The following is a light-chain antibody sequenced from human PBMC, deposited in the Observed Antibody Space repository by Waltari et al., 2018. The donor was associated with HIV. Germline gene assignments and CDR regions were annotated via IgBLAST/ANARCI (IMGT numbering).Light chain of an antibody. Sequence: QSFLTQPPSASGTPGRRVVISCSGNTSNVGSNPVNWYRQVPGTAPKLLMFSNNQRPSGVTDRCSGSKSGTAASLAIKGLQSEDEADYYCAARDDSLNVWVFGGGTKLTVL. CDR2: SNN. V-gene: IGLV1-44*01. CDR3: AARDDSLNVWV. CDR1: TSNVGSNP. J-gene: IGLJ3*02.